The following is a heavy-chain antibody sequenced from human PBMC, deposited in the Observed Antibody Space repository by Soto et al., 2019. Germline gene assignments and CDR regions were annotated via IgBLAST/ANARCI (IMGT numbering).Heavy chain of an antibody. CDR3: ARDGPMAGSYYYYYYGMDV. CDR2: IYSGGST. CDR1: GFTVSSNY. Sequence: GGSLRLSCAASGFTVSSNYMSWVRQAPGKGLEWVSVIYSGGSTYYADSVEGRFTISRDNSKNTLYLQMNSLRAEDTAVYYCARDGPMAGSYYYYYYGMDVWGQGTTVTVSS. D-gene: IGHD6-19*01. V-gene: IGHV3-53*01. J-gene: IGHJ6*02.